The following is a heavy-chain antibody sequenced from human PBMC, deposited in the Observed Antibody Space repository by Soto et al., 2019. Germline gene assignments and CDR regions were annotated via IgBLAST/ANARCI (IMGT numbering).Heavy chain of an antibody. CDR2: IVVGSGNT. CDR1: GFTFTSSA. Sequence: GASVKVSCKASGFTFTSSAVQWVRQARGQRLEWIGWIVVGSGNTNYAQKFQERVTITRDMSTSTAYLQWSSPKASDTGMYYCARYPTLTDYFFHGMDVWGQGTTVTVSS. D-gene: IGHD4-17*01. J-gene: IGHJ6*02. CDR3: ARYPTLTDYFFHGMDV. V-gene: IGHV1-58*01.